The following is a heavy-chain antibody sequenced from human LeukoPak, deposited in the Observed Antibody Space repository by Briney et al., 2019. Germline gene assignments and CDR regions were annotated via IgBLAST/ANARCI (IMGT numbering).Heavy chain of an antibody. CDR3: AKDRNPFGYCSSTSCSYAFDI. J-gene: IGHJ3*02. Sequence: SGGSLRLSCAASGFTFSSYGMHWVRQAPGKGLEWVAVISYDGSNKYYADSVKGRFTISRDNSKNTLYLQMNSLRAEDTAVYYCAKDRNPFGYCSSTSCSYAFDIWGQGTMVTVSS. CDR1: GFTFSSYG. CDR2: ISYDGSNK. V-gene: IGHV3-30*18. D-gene: IGHD2-2*01.